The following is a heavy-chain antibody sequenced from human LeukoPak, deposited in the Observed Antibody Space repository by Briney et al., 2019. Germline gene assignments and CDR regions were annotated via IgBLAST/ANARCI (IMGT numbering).Heavy chain of an antibody. CDR1: EFTFTSYG. V-gene: IGHV3-30*18. D-gene: IGHD6-13*01. J-gene: IGHJ4*02. CDR3: AKDLWVQQQLGTIFDY. CDR2: ISYDGSKK. Sequence: PGGSLRLSCAASEFTFTSYGMHWVRQAPGKGLEWVAVISYDGSKKYYADSVKGRFTISRDNFKNTLFLQMNSLKTEDTAVYYCAKDLWVQQQLGTIFDYWGQGTLVTVSS.